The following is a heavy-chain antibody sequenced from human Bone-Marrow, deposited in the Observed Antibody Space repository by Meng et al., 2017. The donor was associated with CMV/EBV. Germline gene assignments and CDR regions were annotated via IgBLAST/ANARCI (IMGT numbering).Heavy chain of an antibody. Sequence: GESLKISCAACGFTFSSYDMHWVRQATGKGLEWVSAIGTAGVTYYPGSVKARFTISRENAKNSLYLQMNSLRAGDTAVYYCARDHRDSSGHYYGMDVWGQGTTVTVSS. CDR3: ARDHRDSSGHYYGMDV. J-gene: IGHJ6*02. D-gene: IGHD3-22*01. CDR2: IGTAGVT. V-gene: IGHV3-13*01. CDR1: GFTFSSYD.